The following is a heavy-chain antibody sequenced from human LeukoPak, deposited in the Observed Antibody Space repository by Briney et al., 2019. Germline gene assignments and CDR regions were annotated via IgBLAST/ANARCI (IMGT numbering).Heavy chain of an antibody. D-gene: IGHD3-10*01. CDR3: ARGLMGTMVRGVIII. J-gene: IGHJ4*02. Sequence: ASVKVSCKASGYIFDIYALIWVRQAPGQGLEWMGWISPNSGGTNYAQKFQGRVTMTRDTSISTAYMELSRLRSDDTAVYYCARGLMGTMVRGVIIIWGQGTLVTVSS. CDR2: ISPNSGGT. CDR1: GYIFDIYA. V-gene: IGHV1-2*02.